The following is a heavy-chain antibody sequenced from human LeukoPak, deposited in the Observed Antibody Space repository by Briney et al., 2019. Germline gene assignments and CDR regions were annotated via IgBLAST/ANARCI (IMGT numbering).Heavy chain of an antibody. D-gene: IGHD6-13*01. Sequence: GGSLRLSCAASGLTFSDHYMSWIRQAPGKGLEWVSYISSSGSTIYYADSVKGRFTISRDNAKNSLYLQMNSLRAEDTAVYYCARDPVVIEAAAGTGEYYYYYYGMDVWGQGTTVTVSS. V-gene: IGHV3-11*04. CDR2: ISSSGSTI. J-gene: IGHJ6*02. CDR1: GLTFSDHY. CDR3: ARDPVVIEAAAGTGEYYYYYYGMDV.